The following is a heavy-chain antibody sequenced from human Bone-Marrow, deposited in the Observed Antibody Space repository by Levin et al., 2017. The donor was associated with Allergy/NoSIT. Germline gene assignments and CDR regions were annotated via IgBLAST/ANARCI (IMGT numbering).Heavy chain of an antibody. CDR1: GFTFSSYA. J-gene: IGHJ3*02. Sequence: SCSASGFTFSSYAMSWVRQAPGKGLEWVSAISGSGGTTYYADSVKGRFTISRDNSKNTLYLQMNSLRAEDTAVYYCSKELNYYDFWNGYPPPDAFDIWGQGTMVTVSS. D-gene: IGHD3-3*01. CDR2: ISGSGGTT. V-gene: IGHV3-23*01. CDR3: SKELNYYDFWNGYPPPDAFDI.